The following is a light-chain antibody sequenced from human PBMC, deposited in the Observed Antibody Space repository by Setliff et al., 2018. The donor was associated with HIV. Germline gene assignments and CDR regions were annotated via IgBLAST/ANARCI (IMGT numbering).Light chain of an antibody. V-gene: IGLV1-44*01. Sequence: QSALTQPPSASGTPGQRVTISCSGSSSNIGSNTANWYQQLPGTAPKLLIYSNNQRPSGVPDRFSGSKSGTSASLAISGLQSEDEADYYCAAWHDSLNGYVFGTGTKVTVL. CDR2: SNN. CDR3: AAWHDSLNGYV. CDR1: SSNIGSNT. J-gene: IGLJ1*01.